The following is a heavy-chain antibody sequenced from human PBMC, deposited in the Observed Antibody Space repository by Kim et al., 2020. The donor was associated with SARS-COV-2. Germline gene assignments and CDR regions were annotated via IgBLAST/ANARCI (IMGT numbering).Heavy chain of an antibody. CDR3: ATDTTTGGATDRFGFDY. CDR2: FDPEDGET. V-gene: IGHV1-24*01. D-gene: IGHD1-26*01. Sequence: ASVKVSCKVSGYTLTELSMHWVRQAPGKGLEWMGGFDPEDGETIYAQKFQGRVTMTEDTSTDTAYMELSSLRSEDTAVYYCATDTTTGGATDRFGFDYWGQGALVTVSS. J-gene: IGHJ4*02. CDR1: GYTLTELS.